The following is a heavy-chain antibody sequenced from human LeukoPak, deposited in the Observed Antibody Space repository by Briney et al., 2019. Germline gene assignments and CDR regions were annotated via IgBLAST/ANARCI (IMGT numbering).Heavy chain of an antibody. CDR1: GFSVRSNY. D-gene: IGHD6-25*01. Sequence: GGSLRLSCAASGFSVRSNYMNWVRQAPGKGLEWVSVIHTGGNTDYADSAKRRFTVSRDNSQNTIYLHMNSLRAEDTAVYYCTGGTAYSGYGGYWGQGTLVTVSS. CDR3: TGGTAYSGYGGY. J-gene: IGHJ4*02. CDR2: IHTGGNT. V-gene: IGHV3-53*01.